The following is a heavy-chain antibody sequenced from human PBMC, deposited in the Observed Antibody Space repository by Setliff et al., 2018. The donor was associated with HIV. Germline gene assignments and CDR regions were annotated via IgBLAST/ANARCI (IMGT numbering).Heavy chain of an antibody. CDR1: GFTFKNYA. CDR3: AKDRGDYDFWSGYYVY. V-gene: IGHV3-23*01. D-gene: IGHD3-3*01. CDR2: IGGSGAKT. Sequence: SCAASGFTFKNYAMSWVRQAPGKGLEWVSGIGGSGAKTNYADSVKGRFTISRDNSKNTLYLQMSSLRAEDTAVYYCAKDRGDYDFWSGYYVYWGQGTPVTVSS. J-gene: IGHJ4*02.